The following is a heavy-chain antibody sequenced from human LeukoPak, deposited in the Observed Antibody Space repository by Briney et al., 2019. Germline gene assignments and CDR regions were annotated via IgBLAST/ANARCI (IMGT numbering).Heavy chain of an antibody. CDR1: GFTFSAYY. J-gene: IGHJ4*02. Sequence: GGSLRLSCTASGFTFSAYYMSYIRQAPGKGLEWVSYISSSSSYTKYADSVKGRFTISRDNARNSLYLQMNSLRDEDTAVYYCARCLSRSEAGLYYWGQGTLVTVSS. V-gene: IGHV3-11*06. CDR2: ISSSSSYT. CDR3: ARCLSRSEAGLYY. D-gene: IGHD1-26*01.